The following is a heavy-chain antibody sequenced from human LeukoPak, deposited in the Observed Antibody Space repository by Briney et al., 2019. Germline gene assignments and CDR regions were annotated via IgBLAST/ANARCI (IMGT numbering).Heavy chain of an antibody. CDR3: ARGYCSGGGCYSVENWFDP. J-gene: IGHJ5*02. D-gene: IGHD2-15*01. CDR1: GYTFTGYY. CDR2: INPNSGGT. Sequence: ASVKVSCKASGYTFTGYYIFWVRQAPGQGLKWMGRINPNSGGTQYPPEFQGRVTMTRDTSISTAYMELSRLRSDDTAVYYCARGYCSGGGCYSVENWFDPWGQGTLVTVSS. V-gene: IGHV1-2*06.